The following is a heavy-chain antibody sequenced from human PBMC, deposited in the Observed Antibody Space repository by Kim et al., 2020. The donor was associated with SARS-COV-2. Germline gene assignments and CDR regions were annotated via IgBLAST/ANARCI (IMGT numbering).Heavy chain of an antibody. J-gene: IGHJ4*02. Sequence: GGSLRLFCVTSGFTFDSYAMHWVRQAPGKGLEWVAVVSHDGHKQDYLDSVKGRFIISRDKSTNTVYLQMNDVRPGDTAVYYCAKGILFFGGGPLSGIAFWAQGTLVTVSS. D-gene: IGHD2-21*01. V-gene: IGHV3-30*18. CDR1: GFTFDSYA. CDR2: VSHDGHKQ. CDR3: AKGILFFGGGPLSGIAF.